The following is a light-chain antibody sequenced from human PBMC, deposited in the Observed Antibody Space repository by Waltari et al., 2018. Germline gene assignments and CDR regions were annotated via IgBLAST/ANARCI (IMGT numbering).Light chain of an antibody. CDR2: DVS. V-gene: IGLV2-14*03. J-gene: IGLJ2*01. Sequence: QAALTQAAPVSGSPGQSITISCTGSHSEVGCFNFVPRYQQHPGKAPKLIIYDVSNRPSGVSNRFSGSKSGNTASLTISGLQAEDEADYYCSSYISSSTLELFGGGTSLTVL. CDR3: SSYISSSTLEL. CDR1: HSEVGCFNF.